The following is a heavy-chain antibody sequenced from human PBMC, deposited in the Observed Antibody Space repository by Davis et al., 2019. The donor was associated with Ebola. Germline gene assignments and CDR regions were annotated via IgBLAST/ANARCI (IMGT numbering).Heavy chain of an antibody. CDR3: ARGVKGSSSSWYYYYGMDV. D-gene: IGHD6-6*01. V-gene: IGHV3-74*01. CDR2: INSDGSST. J-gene: IGHJ6*02. CDR1: GFTFSSYW. Sequence: GESLKISCAASGFTFSSYWMHWVRQAPGKGLVWVSRINSDGSSTSYADSVKGRFTISRDNAKNSLYLQMNSLRAEDTAVYYCARGVKGSSSSWYYYYGMDVWGQGTTVTVSS.